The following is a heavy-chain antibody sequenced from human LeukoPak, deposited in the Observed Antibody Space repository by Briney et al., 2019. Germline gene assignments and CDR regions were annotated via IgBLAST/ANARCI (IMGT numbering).Heavy chain of an antibody. V-gene: IGHV4-59*01. CDR3: ARASSTPGSGYYPLDF. CDR2: IYYTGTT. D-gene: IGHD3-3*01. J-gene: IGHJ4*02. CDR1: GGSINNYY. Sequence: SETLSLTCTVSGGSINNYYWSWIPQPPGKGLEFIGYIYYTGTTNYNPSLKSRLVISVDTSKNQFSLRLTSVTAADTAVYFCARASSTPGSGYYPLDFWGQGTLVTVSS.